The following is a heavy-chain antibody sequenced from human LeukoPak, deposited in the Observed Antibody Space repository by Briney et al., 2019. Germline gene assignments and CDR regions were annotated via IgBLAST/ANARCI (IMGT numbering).Heavy chain of an antibody. V-gene: IGHV4-59*04. Sequence: SETLSLTCTVSGGSISSYYWSWIRQPPGKGLEWIGSIYHSGSTYYNPSLKSRVTISVDTSKNQFSLKLSSVTAADTAVYYCAKFVVGATKGIDYWGQGTLVTVSS. CDR1: GGSISSYY. CDR2: IYHSGST. J-gene: IGHJ4*02. CDR3: AKFVVGATKGIDY. D-gene: IGHD1-26*01.